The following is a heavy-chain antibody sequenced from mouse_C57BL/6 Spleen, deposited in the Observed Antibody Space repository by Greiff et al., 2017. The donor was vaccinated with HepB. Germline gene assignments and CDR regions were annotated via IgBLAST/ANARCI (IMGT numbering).Heavy chain of an antibody. CDR3: ARCGESLYYGDY. CDR2: IYPRSGNT. Sequence: VKLQESGAELARPGASVKLSCKASGYTFTSYGISWVKQRTGQGLEWIGEIYPRSGNTYYNEKFKGKATLTADKSSSTAYMELRSLTSEDSAVYFCARCGESLYYGDYWGQGTTLTVSS. CDR1: GYTFTSYG. V-gene: IGHV1-81*01. J-gene: IGHJ2*01. D-gene: IGHD1-1*01.